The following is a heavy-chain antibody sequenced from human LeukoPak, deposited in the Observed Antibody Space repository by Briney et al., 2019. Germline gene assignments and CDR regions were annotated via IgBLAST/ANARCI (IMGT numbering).Heavy chain of an antibody. CDR1: GFTFSSYG. Sequence: GGSLRLSCAASGFTFSSYGMHWVRQAPGKGLEWVAVISYDGSNKYYADSVKGRFTISRDNSKNTLYLQMNSLRAEDTAVYYCAKEGQRRSFDYWGQGTLVTVSS. CDR2: ISYDGSNK. J-gene: IGHJ4*02. D-gene: IGHD5-24*01. V-gene: IGHV3-30*18. CDR3: AKEGQRRSFDY.